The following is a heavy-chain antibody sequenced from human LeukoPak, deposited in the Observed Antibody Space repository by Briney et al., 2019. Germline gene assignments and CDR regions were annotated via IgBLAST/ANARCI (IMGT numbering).Heavy chain of an antibody. CDR3: AREQYDLWSGYYPSYYYYYGMDV. D-gene: IGHD3-3*01. CDR1: GYTFTSYG. Sequence: ASVKVSCKASGYTFTSYGISWVRQAPGQGLEWMGWISAYNGNTNYAQKLQGRVTMTTDTSTSKAYMELRSLRSDDTAVYYCAREQYDLWSGYYPSYYYYYGMDVGGQGTTVTVSS. V-gene: IGHV1-18*01. J-gene: IGHJ6*02. CDR2: ISAYNGNT.